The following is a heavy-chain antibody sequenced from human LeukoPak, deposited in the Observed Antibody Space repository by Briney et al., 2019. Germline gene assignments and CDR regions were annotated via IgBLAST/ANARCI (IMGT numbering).Heavy chain of an antibody. D-gene: IGHD3-22*01. V-gene: IGHV4-31*03. CDR1: SGSISSGGYY. J-gene: IGHJ2*01. Sequence: SQTLSLTCIVSSGSISSGGYYWRWIRQHPGKGLEWIGYISHSGGTLYNPSLKSRVMISLDTPKNQFSLKLTSVTAADTAVYYCARDGGSSGYRYFDLWGRGTLVTVSS. CDR3: ARDGGSSGYRYFDL. CDR2: ISHSGGT.